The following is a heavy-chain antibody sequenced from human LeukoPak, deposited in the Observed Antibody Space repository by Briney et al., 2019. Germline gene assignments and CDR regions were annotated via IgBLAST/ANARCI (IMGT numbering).Heavy chain of an antibody. V-gene: IGHV3-23*01. Sequence: GGSLRLSCAASRLTLSNFAMTWVRQTPGKGLEWVSALRASGGGTFYAPSVKGRFTISRDNSKNTVSLQMNSLRAEDTALYYCATVLHTSMTTWAAFDTWGQGTMVTVSS. CDR3: ATVLHTSMTTWAAFDT. D-gene: IGHD5-18*01. J-gene: IGHJ3*02. CDR2: LRASGGGT. CDR1: RLTLSNFA.